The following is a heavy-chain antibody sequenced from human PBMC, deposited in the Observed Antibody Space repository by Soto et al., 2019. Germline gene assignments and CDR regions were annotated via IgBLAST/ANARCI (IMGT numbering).Heavy chain of an antibody. J-gene: IGHJ3*02. Sequence: GSLRLSCAASGFTFTSYGMSWVRQAPGKGLEWVSSISVSGGSTYYAGSVKGRFSISRDNSKNTLYLQMNSLGAEDTAVYYCARAKGLGYCSGGICSDVFDIWGQGTMVTVSS. D-gene: IGHD2-15*01. CDR2: ISVSGGST. V-gene: IGHV3-23*01. CDR1: GFTFTSYG. CDR3: ARAKGLGYCSGGICSDVFDI.